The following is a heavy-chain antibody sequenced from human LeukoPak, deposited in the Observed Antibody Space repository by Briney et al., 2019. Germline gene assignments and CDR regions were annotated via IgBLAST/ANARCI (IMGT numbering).Heavy chain of an antibody. CDR3: ARGLRGYSYGNNWCVP. Sequence: ASVKVSCKASGYTFTGYYMHWVRQAPGQGLEWMGWINPNSGGTNYAQKFQGWVTMTRDTSISTAYMELSSLRSDDTAVYYCARGLRGYSYGNNWCVPWGQETLVTLSS. CDR2: INPNSGGT. CDR1: GYTFTGYY. J-gene: IGHJ5*02. V-gene: IGHV1-2*04. D-gene: IGHD5-18*01.